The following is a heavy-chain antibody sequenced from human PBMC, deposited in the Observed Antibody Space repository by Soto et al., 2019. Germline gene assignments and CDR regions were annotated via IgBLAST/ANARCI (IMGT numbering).Heavy chain of an antibody. D-gene: IGHD2-2*01. J-gene: IGHJ6*02. CDR1: GFTVSSNY. V-gene: IGHV3-53*01. Sequence: PGGSLRLSCAASGFTVSSNYMSWVRQAPGKGLEWVSVIYSGGSTYYADSVKGRFTISRDNSKNTLYLQMNSLRAVDTAVYYCARDTPVGYCISTSCYGHYYYGMDVWGQGTTVTVSS. CDR2: IYSGGST. CDR3: ARDTPVGYCISTSCYGHYYYGMDV.